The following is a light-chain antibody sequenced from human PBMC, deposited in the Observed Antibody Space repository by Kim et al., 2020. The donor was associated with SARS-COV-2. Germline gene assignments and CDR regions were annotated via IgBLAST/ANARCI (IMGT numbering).Light chain of an antibody. J-gene: IGKJ4*01. CDR1: QSVGRF. CDR3: QQRSDWPLT. CDR2: NAS. Sequence: SPGDTATLSCRASQSVGRFLAWYQHSPGQVPRLLISNASNRATGVPARFSGSGSGTDFALTINNLEPEDFTVYYCQQRSDWPLTFGGRTKVDIK. V-gene: IGKV3-11*01.